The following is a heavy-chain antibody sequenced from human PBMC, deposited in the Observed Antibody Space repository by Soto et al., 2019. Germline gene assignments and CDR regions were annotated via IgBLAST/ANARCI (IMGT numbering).Heavy chain of an antibody. V-gene: IGHV3-23*01. D-gene: IGHD6-19*01. CDR2: ISGSGGST. CDR1: GFTFSSYA. Sequence: EVQLLESGGGLVQPGGSLRLSCAASGFTFSSYAMSWVRQAPGKGLEWVSAISGSGGSTYYADSVKGRFTISRDNSKNTLYLQMNSLRAEDTAVYYCTRTMKGWYPPHRDWYFDLWGRGTLVTVSS. J-gene: IGHJ2*01. CDR3: TRTMKGWYPPHRDWYFDL.